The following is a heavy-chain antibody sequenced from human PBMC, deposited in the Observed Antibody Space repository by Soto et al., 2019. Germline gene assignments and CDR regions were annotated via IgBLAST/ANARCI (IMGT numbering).Heavy chain of an antibody. CDR1: GGTFSSYA. V-gene: IGHV1-69*13. CDR2: IIPIFGTA. Sequence: SVKVSCKASGGTFSSYAISWVRQAPGRGLEWMGGIIPIFGTANYAQKFQGRVTITADESTSTAYMELSSLRSEDTAVYYCARVQYYDSSGYYFHGMDVWGQGTTVTVSS. CDR3: ARVQYYDSSGYYFHGMDV. D-gene: IGHD3-22*01. J-gene: IGHJ6*02.